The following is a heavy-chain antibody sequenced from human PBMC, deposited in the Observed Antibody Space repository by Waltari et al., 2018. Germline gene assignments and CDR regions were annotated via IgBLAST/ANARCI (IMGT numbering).Heavy chain of an antibody. CDR1: GFTFSSYA. V-gene: IGHV3-23*04. J-gene: IGHJ4*02. CDR2: ISGSGGST. Sequence: EVQLVESGGGLVQPGGSLRLSCAASGFTFSSYAMSWVRQAPGKGLEWVSAISGSGGSTYYADSVKGRFTISRDNSKNTLYLQMNSLRAEDTAVYYCAKDLGRRIAARPGYFDYWGQGTLVTVSS. CDR3: AKDLGRRIAARPGYFDY. D-gene: IGHD6-6*01.